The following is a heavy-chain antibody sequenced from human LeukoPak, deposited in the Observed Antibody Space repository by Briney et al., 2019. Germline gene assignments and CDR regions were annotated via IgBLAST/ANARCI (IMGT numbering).Heavy chain of an antibody. D-gene: IGHD2-2*01. V-gene: IGHV4-39*01. J-gene: IGHJ3*02. CDR1: GGSISSSSYY. Sequence: SETLSLTCTVSGGSISSSSYYWGWLRQPPGTGLEWLGSIYYSGSTHYNPSLKSRVTISVDTSKNQFSLKLSSVTAADTAVYYCATVKGDCSSTSCPRGAFDIWGQGTMVTVSS. CDR2: IYYSGST. CDR3: ATVKGDCSSTSCPRGAFDI.